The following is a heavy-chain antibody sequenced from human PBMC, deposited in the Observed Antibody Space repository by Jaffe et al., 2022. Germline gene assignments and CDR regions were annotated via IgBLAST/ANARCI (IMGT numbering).Heavy chain of an antibody. J-gene: IGHJ6*03. D-gene: IGHD3-10*01. CDR2: IRSKAYGGTT. CDR1: GFTFGDYA. CDR3: TRTGLKAPGRYYYYYYYMDV. Sequence: EVQLVESGGGLVQPGRSLRLSCTASGFTFGDYAMSWVRQAPGKGLEWVGFIRSKAYGGTTEYAASVKGRFTISRDDSKSIAYLQMNSLKTEDTAVYYCTRTGLKAPGRYYYYYYYMDVWGKGTTVTVSS. V-gene: IGHV3-49*04.